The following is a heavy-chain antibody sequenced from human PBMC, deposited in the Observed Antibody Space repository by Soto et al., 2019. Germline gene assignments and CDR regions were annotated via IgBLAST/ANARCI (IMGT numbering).Heavy chain of an antibody. CDR1: CGSISSSSYY. J-gene: IGHJ4*02. CDR2: FYYSGAT. V-gene: IGHV4-39*01. Sequence: ASDTLSLTCTLTCGSISSSSYYWGWIRQPPEKGLDWIGSFYYSGATYDNPSLKSRVTISVDTSKNQFSLKLSSVTAADTAVYYCARHGMDYYDSSGYYYSPYYFDYWGQGTLVTVS. D-gene: IGHD3-22*01. CDR3: ARHGMDYYDSSGYYYSPYYFDY.